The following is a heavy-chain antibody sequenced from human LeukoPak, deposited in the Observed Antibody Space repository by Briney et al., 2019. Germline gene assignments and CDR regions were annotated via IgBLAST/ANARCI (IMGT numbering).Heavy chain of an antibody. Sequence: SETLSLTCTVSGGSISSGGYYWSWIRQPPGKGLEWIGYIYHSGSTYYNPSLKSRVTISVDRSKNQFSLKLSSATAADTAVYYCARSSSWYGGSAFDIWGQGTMVTVSS. J-gene: IGHJ3*02. CDR1: GGSISSGGYY. D-gene: IGHD6-13*01. V-gene: IGHV4-30-2*01. CDR3: ARSSSWYGGSAFDI. CDR2: IYHSGST.